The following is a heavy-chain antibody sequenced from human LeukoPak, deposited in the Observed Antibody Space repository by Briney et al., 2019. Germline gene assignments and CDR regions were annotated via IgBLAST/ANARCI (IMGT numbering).Heavy chain of an antibody. CDR3: AKDLVAGSLDY. CDR2: ISGSGGST. V-gene: IGHV3-23*01. CDR1: GFTFSSYG. J-gene: IGHJ4*02. D-gene: IGHD3-10*01. Sequence: GGTLRLSCAASGFTFSSYGMSWVRQAPGKGLEWVSAISGSGGSTYYADSVKGRFTISRDNSKNTLYLQMDSLRAEDTAVYYCAKDLVAGSLDYWGQGTLVTVSS.